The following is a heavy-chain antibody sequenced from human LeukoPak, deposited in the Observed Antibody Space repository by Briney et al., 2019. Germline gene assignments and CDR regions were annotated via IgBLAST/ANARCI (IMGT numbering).Heavy chain of an antibody. J-gene: IGHJ6*02. CDR3: ARRVALWFGDGSMDV. D-gene: IGHD3-10*01. V-gene: IGHV4-39*01. CDR2: IYYSGST. CDR1: GGSISSSSYY. Sequence: SETLSLTCTVSGGSISSSSYYWGWIRQPPGKGLEWIGSIYYSGSTYYNSSLKSRVTIYVDTSKNQFSLKLSSVTAADTAVYYCARRVALWFGDGSMDVWGQGTTVTVSS.